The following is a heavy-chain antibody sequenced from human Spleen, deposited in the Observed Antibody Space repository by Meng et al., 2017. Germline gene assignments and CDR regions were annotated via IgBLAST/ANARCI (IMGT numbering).Heavy chain of an antibody. J-gene: IGHJ4*02. V-gene: IGHV1-69*06. CDR2: IIPIFGTA. D-gene: IGHD1-26*01. Sequence: SVKVSCKASGYTFTSFGISWVRQAPGQGLEWMGGIIPIFGTANYAQKFQGRVTITADKSTSTAYMELSSLRSEDTAVYYCARGTGELPTDLDYWGQGTLVTVSS. CDR1: GYTFTSFG. CDR3: ARGTGELPTDLDY.